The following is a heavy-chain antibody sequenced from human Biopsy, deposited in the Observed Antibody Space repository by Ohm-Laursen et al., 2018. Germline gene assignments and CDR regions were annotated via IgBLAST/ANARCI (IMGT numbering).Heavy chain of an antibody. D-gene: IGHD3-10*01. V-gene: IGHV3-33*08. J-gene: IGHJ6*02. Sequence: LSLTCAPSGFTFNNYGMQWVRQAPGKGLEWVAVIWYDGSNKYSADSVKGRFSISRDNSKNTVYLQMNSLRAADTAVYYCARDRYYGSESYYSHYNMDVWGQGTTVSVSS. CDR2: IWYDGSNK. CDR1: GFTFNNYG. CDR3: ARDRYYGSESYYSHYNMDV.